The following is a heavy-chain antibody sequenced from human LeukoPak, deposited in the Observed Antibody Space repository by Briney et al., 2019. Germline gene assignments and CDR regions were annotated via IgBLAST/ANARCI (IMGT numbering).Heavy chain of an antibody. D-gene: IGHD3-10*01. Sequence: SETLSLTCTVSGASIKNYYWTWIRQPPGKRLEWIGFIYYSGSTNYNPSLKSRVTISIDTSKSQFSLKLSSVTAADTAVYYCARAHVYFGSGSYLAGWFDPWGQGTLVTVSS. J-gene: IGHJ5*02. V-gene: IGHV4-59*01. CDR3: ARAHVYFGSGSYLAGWFDP. CDR2: IYYSGST. CDR1: GASIKNYY.